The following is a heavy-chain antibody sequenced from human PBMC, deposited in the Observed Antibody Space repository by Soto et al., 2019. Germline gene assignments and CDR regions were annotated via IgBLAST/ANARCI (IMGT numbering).Heavy chain of an antibody. CDR2: VSHDGRNT. D-gene: IGHD6-19*01. CDR1: GFTFSDYA. CDR3: AKGGGQWLVTSDFNY. Sequence: VQLVESGGGVVQPGRSLRLSCAASGFTFSDYAMHWVRQAPGKGLEWVAVVSHDGRNTHYADSVKGRFTISRDSSTNTVSLEMISVRAGDTAVYYCAKGGGQWLVTSDFNYWGQGALVTVSS. V-gene: IGHV3-30*18. J-gene: IGHJ4*02.